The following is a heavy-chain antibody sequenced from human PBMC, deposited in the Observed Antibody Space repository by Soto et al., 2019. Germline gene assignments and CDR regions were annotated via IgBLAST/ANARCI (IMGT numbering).Heavy chain of an antibody. CDR3: ARWGCSGGSGLGRYGMDV. J-gene: IGHJ6*02. CDR2: IYYSGST. Sequence: SETLSLSSTVSGGSISSYYWSWIRQSPGKGLDWIGYIYYSGSTNYNPSLKSRVTISVDTAKNQFSLKLSSVTAADTAVYYCARWGCSGGSGLGRYGMDVWGQGTTVTVS. CDR1: GGSISSYY. V-gene: IGHV4-59*01. D-gene: IGHD2-15*01.